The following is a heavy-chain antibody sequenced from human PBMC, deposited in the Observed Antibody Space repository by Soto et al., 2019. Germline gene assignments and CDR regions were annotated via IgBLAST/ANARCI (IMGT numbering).Heavy chain of an antibody. CDR1: GYTFTSYG. Sequence: ASVKVSCKASGYTFTSYGISWVRQAPGQGLEWMGWISAYNGNTNYAQKLQGRVTMTTDTSTSTAYMELRSLRSDDTAVYYCASDYDFWSGYLGRYYYYGMDVWGQGTTVTVSS. J-gene: IGHJ6*02. D-gene: IGHD3-3*01. CDR3: ASDYDFWSGYLGRYYYYGMDV. V-gene: IGHV1-18*01. CDR2: ISAYNGNT.